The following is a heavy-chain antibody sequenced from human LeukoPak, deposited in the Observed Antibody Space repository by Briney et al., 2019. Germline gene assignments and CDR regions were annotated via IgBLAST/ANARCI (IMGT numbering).Heavy chain of an antibody. CDR3: VRVLYRGSSRRGWIDF. Sequence: SSETLSLTCTVSGDSISSYYWSWIRQPPGKGLEWIGYIYDSGSTSYNPSLESRVTISIDTSKNQFSLKLTSVTAADTAVYYCVRVLYRGSSRRGWIDFWGQGILVTVSS. D-gene: IGHD6-19*01. CDR1: GDSISSYY. V-gene: IGHV4-59*01. J-gene: IGHJ4*02. CDR2: IYDSGST.